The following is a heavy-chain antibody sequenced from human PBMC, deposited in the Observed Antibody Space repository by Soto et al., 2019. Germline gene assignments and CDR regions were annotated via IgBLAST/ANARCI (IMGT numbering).Heavy chain of an antibody. CDR2: INHSGST. Sequence: SETLSLTCAVYGGSFSGYYWSWIRQPPGKGLEWIGEINHSGSTNYNPSLKSRVTISVDTSKNQFSLKLSSVTAADTAVYYCARGLDPLYSSSSEYWFDPWVQGTLVTVSS. J-gene: IGHJ5*02. CDR1: GGSFSGYY. V-gene: IGHV4-34*01. CDR3: ARGLDPLYSSSSEYWFDP. D-gene: IGHD6-6*01.